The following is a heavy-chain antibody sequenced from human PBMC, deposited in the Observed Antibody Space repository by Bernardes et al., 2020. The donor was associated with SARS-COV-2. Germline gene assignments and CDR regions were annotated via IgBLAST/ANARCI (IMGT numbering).Heavy chain of an antibody. CDR2: ISGGSSTK. D-gene: IGHD6-19*01. CDR1: GFTFRNYA. J-gene: IGHJ4*02. CDR3: VKRWDSSLAGLGFDY. V-gene: IGHV3-23*01. Sequence: GGSLRLSCSASGFTFRNYAMSWVRQAPGKGLEWVSSISGGSSTKFYADSVKGRFTVSRDNSKSTLNLQMNSLSVEDTAIYYCVKRWDSSLAGLGFDYWGQGILVTVSS.